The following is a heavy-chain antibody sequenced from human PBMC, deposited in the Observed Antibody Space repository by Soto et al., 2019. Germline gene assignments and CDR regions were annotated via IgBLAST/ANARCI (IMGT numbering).Heavy chain of an antibody. V-gene: IGHV1-3*01. CDR3: AQSANSGYDYLSPTYYYYYMDV. J-gene: IGHJ6*03. CDR2: INAGNGNT. Sequence: ASVKVSCKASGYTFTSYAMHWVRQAPGQRLEWMGWINAGNGNTKYSRKFQGRVTITRDTSASTAYMELSSLRSEDTAVYYCAQSANSGYDYLSPTYYYYYMDVWGKGTTVTVSS. CDR1: GYTFTSYA. D-gene: IGHD5-12*01.